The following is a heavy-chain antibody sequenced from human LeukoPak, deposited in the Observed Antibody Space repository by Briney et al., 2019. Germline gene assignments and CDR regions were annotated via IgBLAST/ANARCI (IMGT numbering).Heavy chain of an antibody. D-gene: IGHD3-22*01. CDR3: ARDRYYYDSSGYSPAAFDI. CDR1: GFTFSSYA. V-gene: IGHV3-23*01. J-gene: IGHJ3*02. CDR2: ISGSGGST. Sequence: GGSLRLSCAASGFTFSSYAMSWVRQAPGKGLEWVSAISGSGGSTYYADSVKGRFTISRDNSKNTLYLQMNSPRAEDTAVYYCARDRYYYDSSGYSPAAFDIWGQGTMVTVSS.